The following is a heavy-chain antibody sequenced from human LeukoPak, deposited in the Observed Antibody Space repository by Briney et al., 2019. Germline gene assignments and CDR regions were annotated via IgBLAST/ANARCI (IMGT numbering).Heavy chain of an antibody. Sequence: GGSLRLSCAASGFTFSSYSMNWVRQAPGKGLEWVSSISSSSSYIYYADSVKGRFTISRDNVKNSLYLQMNSLRAEDTAVYYCAELGITMIGGVWGKGTTVTISS. D-gene: IGHD3-10*02. CDR3: AELGITMIGGV. V-gene: IGHV3-21*01. CDR1: GFTFSSYS. CDR2: ISSSSSYI. J-gene: IGHJ6*04.